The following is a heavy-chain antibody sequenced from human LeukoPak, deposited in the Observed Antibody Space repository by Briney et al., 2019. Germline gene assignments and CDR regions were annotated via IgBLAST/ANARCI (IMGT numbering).Heavy chain of an antibody. CDR3: ARASYCSGGSCYSEYFQH. J-gene: IGHJ1*01. V-gene: IGHV3-30-3*01. Sequence: PGRSLRLSCAASGFTFSSYAMHWVRQAPGKGLEWVAVISYDGSNKYYADSVKGRFTISRDNSKNTLYLQMNSLRAEDTAVYYSARASYCSGGSCYSEYFQHWGQGTLVTVSS. D-gene: IGHD2-15*01. CDR1: GFTFSSYA. CDR2: ISYDGSNK.